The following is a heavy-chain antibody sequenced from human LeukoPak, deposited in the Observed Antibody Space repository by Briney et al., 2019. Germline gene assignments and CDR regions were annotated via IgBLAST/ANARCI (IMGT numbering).Heavy chain of an antibody. CDR3: ARSHSVWTSFDY. D-gene: IGHD3/OR15-3a*01. CDR2: IYYSGST. J-gene: IGHJ4*02. V-gene: IGHV4-61*01. CDR1: GGSISSSSYY. Sequence: PSEALSLTCTVSGGSISSSSYYWSWIRQPPGKGLEGIGYIYYSGSTNYNPSLKSRVTISVDTSKNQFSLKLSSVTAADTAVYYCARSHSVWTSFDYWGQGTLVTVSS.